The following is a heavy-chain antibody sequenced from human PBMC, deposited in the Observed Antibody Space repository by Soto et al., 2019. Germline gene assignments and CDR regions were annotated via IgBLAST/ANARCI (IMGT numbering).Heavy chain of an antibody. D-gene: IGHD1-26*01. CDR3: ASPGRAGSWSRFDD. V-gene: IGHV4-39*01. CDR2: IFYSGST. Sequence: SETLSLTCNVSGGSISSSGYYWGWIRQPPGKGLEWIGNIFYSGSTYYNPSLKSRATISVDMSKNHFSLKLSSVTAPDTSVYYCASPGRAGSWSRFDDWAQGILVPVSS. CDR1: GGSISSSGYY. J-gene: IGHJ4*02.